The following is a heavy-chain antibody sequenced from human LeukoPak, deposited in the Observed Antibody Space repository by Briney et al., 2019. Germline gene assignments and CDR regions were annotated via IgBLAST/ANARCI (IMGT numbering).Heavy chain of an antibody. CDR2: IYHSGST. Sequence: PSQTLSLTCAVSGGSISASNWWSWFRQSPGKGLEWIGEIYHSGSTNSNPSLKSRVTISEDKSKNQFSLKLSSVTAADTAVYYCARVPYYYDSSGYYHIFDYWGQGTLVTVSS. D-gene: IGHD3-22*01. J-gene: IGHJ4*02. CDR3: ARVPYYYDSSGYYHIFDY. CDR1: GGSISASNW. V-gene: IGHV4-4*02.